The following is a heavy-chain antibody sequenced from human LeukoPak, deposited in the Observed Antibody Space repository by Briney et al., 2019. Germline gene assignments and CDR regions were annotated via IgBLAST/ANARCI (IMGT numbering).Heavy chain of an antibody. V-gene: IGHV1-46*01. CDR2: INPSGAST. Sequence: ASVKVSFKASGYTFTNYYMHWVRQAPGQGLEWMGIINPSGASTGYAQKFQGRVTMTWDTSTSTVYMELSSLRSEDTAVYYCARFSSNWYSSFDYWGQGALVTVSS. CDR1: GYTFTNYY. J-gene: IGHJ4*02. D-gene: IGHD6-13*01. CDR3: ARFSSNWYSSFDY.